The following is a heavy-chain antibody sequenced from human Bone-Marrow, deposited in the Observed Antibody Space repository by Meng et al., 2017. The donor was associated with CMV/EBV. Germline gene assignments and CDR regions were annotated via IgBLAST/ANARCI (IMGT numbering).Heavy chain of an antibody. CDR1: GFTFSSYG. CDR3: AKDPNY. CDR2: IRYDGSNK. V-gene: IGHV3-30*02. J-gene: IGHJ4*02. Sequence: GESLKISCAASGFTFSSYGMHWVRQAPGKGLEWVAFIRYDGSNKYYADSVKGRFTISRDNSKNTLYLQLNSLRAEDTAVYYCAKDPNYWGQGTLVTVSS.